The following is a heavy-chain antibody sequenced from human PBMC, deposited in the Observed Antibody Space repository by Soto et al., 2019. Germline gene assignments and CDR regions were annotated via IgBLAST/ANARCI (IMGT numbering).Heavy chain of an antibody. CDR1: GFTFSSYA. CDR3: AKTGVRITIFGVVFVGAGSGWFDP. D-gene: IGHD3-3*01. J-gene: IGHJ5*02. V-gene: IGHV3-23*01. Sequence: GGSLRLSCAASGFTFSSYAMSWVRQAPGKGLEWVSAISGSGGSTYYADSVKGRFTISRDNSKNTLYLQMNSLRAEDTAVYYCAKTGVRITIFGVVFVGAGSGWFDPWGQGTLVTVSS. CDR2: ISGSGGST.